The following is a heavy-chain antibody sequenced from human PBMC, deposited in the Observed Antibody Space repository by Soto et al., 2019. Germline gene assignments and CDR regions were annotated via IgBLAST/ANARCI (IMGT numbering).Heavy chain of an antibody. CDR2: ISGSGGST. J-gene: IGHJ1*01. Sequence: EVQLLESGGGLVQPGGSLRLSCAASGFTFSSYAMSWVRQAPGKGLEWVSAISGSGGSTYYADSVKGRFTISRDNSKNTLYLQMNSLRAEDTAGYYCAKWGMGIAAAGKGPGGFQHWGQGTLVTVSS. V-gene: IGHV3-23*01. CDR1: GFTFSSYA. D-gene: IGHD6-13*01. CDR3: AKWGMGIAAAGKGPGGFQH.